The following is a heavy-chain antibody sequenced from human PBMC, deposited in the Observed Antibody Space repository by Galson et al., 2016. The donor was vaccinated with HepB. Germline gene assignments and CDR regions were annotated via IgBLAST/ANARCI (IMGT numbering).Heavy chain of an antibody. J-gene: IGHJ3*01. CDR2: ISANNGDT. D-gene: IGHD1-14*01. CDR3: ARKPTGSAFDV. V-gene: IGHV1-18*01. Sequence: SGYTFTNYGVSWVRQAPGQGLEYMGWISANNGDTNYAQKVQGRVSMTTDTPTSTAYMDLRSLTSDDTAIYFCARKPTGSAFDVWGQGTMVTVSS. CDR1: GYTFTNYG.